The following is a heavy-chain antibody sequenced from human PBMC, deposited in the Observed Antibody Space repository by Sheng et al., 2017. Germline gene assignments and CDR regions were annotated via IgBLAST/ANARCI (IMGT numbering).Heavy chain of an antibody. V-gene: IGHV3-30*04. Sequence: QVQLVESGGGVVQPGRSLRLSCAASGFTFSSYAMHWVRQAPGKGLEWVAVISYDGSNKYYADSVKGRFTISRDNSKNTLYLQMNSLRAEDTAVYYCARESIAVAGTGGWQLFYWGQGTLVTVSS. CDR1: GFTFSSYA. CDR3: ARESIAVAGTGGWQLFY. CDR2: ISYDGSNK. D-gene: IGHD6-19*01. J-gene: IGHJ4*02.